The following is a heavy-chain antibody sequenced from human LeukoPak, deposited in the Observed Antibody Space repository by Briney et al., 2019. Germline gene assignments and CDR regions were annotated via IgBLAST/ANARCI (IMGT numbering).Heavy chain of an antibody. D-gene: IGHD6-13*01. J-gene: IGHJ3*02. CDR1: GFTFSTYG. V-gene: IGHV3-30*02. Sequence: GGSLRLSCGASGFTFSTYGMHWVRQAPGKGLEWVAHIGNDGSNKHYADSVKGRFTISRDNPKNTLYLQMNSLRAEDTAVYYCAKGEGRLALYSSFDIWGQGTMVTVSS. CDR2: IGNDGSNK. CDR3: AKGEGRLALYSSFDI.